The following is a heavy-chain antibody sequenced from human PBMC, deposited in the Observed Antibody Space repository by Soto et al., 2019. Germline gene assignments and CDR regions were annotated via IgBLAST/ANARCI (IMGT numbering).Heavy chain of an antibody. CDR1: GFTFSSYW. J-gene: IGHJ4*02. V-gene: IGHV3-74*03. Sequence: EVQLVESGGGLAQPGGSLRLSCAASGFTFSSYWMHWVRQAPGKGLVWVSLINRDGSNTKYADSVKGRFTISRDNAKNTLYLQINSLRAEDTAVYYCARDPTGPSDYWGQGTLVTVSS. CDR3: ARDPTGPSDY. CDR2: INRDGSNT.